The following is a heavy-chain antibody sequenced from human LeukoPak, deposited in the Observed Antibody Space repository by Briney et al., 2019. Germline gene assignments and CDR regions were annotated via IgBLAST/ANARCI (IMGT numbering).Heavy chain of an antibody. CDR1: SGSISSYY. CDR3: ARHTAVAGRRGWFDP. J-gene: IGHJ5*02. V-gene: IGHV4-59*08. D-gene: IGHD6-19*01. CDR2: IYYSGST. Sequence: SETLSLTFTVSSGSISSYYWSWIRQPPGKGLEWIGYIYYSGSTNYNPSLKSRVTISVDTSKNQFSLKLSSVTAADTAVYYCARHTAVAGRRGWFDPWGQGTLVTVSS.